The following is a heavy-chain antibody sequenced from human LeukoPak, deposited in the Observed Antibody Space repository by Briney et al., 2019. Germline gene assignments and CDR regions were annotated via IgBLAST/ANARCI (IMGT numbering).Heavy chain of an antibody. CDR1: GYTLTELS. CDR3: ARSLAAPLYYFDY. J-gene: IGHJ4*02. V-gene: IGHV1-2*03. D-gene: IGHD6-13*01. Sequence: LVASVKVSCKVSGYTLTELSMHWVRQAPGQGLEWMGWINPDGRGTNYAQKFQGRVTMTRDTSISTAHMELNRLRSDDTAVFYCARSLAAPLYYFDYWGQGTLVTVSS. CDR2: INPDGRGT.